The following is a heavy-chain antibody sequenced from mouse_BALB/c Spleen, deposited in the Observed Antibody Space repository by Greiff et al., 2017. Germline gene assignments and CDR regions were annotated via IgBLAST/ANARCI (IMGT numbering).Heavy chain of an antibody. CDR2: ISSGSSTI. Sequence: EVNLVESGGGLVQPGGSRKLSCAASGFTFSSFGMHWVRQAPEKGLEWVAYISSGSSTIYYADTVKGRFTISRDNPKNTLFLQMTSLRSEDTAMYYCARSDDYGSWFAYWGQGTLVTVSA. CDR3: ARSDDYGSWFAY. V-gene: IGHV5-17*02. J-gene: IGHJ3*01. D-gene: IGHD2-4*01. CDR1: GFTFSSFG.